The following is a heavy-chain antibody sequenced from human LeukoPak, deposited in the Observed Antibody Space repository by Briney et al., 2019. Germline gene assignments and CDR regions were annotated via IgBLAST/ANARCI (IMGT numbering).Heavy chain of an antibody. D-gene: IGHD3-22*01. Sequence: SETLSLTCAVYGGSFSGYYWSWIRQPPGKGLEWIGEIDHSGSTNYNLSLKSRVTISIDTSKNQFSLKLSSVTAADTAVYYCARDNTMIVVDEYYFDYWGQGTLVTVSS. CDR1: GGSFSGYY. V-gene: IGHV4-34*01. CDR3: ARDNTMIVVDEYYFDY. CDR2: IDHSGST. J-gene: IGHJ4*02.